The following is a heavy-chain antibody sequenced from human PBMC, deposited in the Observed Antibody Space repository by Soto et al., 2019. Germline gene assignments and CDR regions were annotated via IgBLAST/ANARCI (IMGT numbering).Heavy chain of an antibody. CDR1: GFTFSTYG. CDR3: AKAIASSGSLYHAVDV. D-gene: IGHD3-22*01. Sequence: QVQLVESGGGVVQPGTSLVLSCAASGFTFSTYGMHWVRQAPGKGLEWVAAISYDGGKKYSIDSVKGHFTISRDNSKNTLYLQINSLRAEDTAGYYCAKAIASSGSLYHAVDVWGQGTTVIVSS. V-gene: IGHV3-30*18. CDR2: ISYDGGKK. J-gene: IGHJ6*02.